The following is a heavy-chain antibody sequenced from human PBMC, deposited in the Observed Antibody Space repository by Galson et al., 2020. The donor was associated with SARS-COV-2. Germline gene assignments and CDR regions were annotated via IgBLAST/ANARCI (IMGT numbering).Heavy chain of an antibody. CDR2: MYSNGNT. D-gene: IGHD2-2*01. Sequence: SETLSLTCTVSGDSITSDGYYWSWIRQFGGKQLEWIGHMYSNGNTNYNPSLKSRVTMSTDASRSQFSLRLTSVSAADTAVYYCVRYPSAVLEFSRPFDSWGQGTPVTVSS. J-gene: IGHJ4*02. CDR1: GDSITSDGYY. V-gene: IGHV4-61*09. CDR3: VRYPSAVLEFSRPFDS.